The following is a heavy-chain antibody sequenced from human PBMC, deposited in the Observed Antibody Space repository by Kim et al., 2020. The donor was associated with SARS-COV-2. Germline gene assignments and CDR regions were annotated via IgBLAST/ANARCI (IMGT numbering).Heavy chain of an antibody. CDR3: ARFGDCSSTSCLLPIEYYYYGMDV. CDR1: GGTFSSYA. J-gene: IGHJ6*02. Sequence: SVKVSCKASGGTFSSYAISWVRQAPGQGLEWMGGIIPIFGTANYAQKFQGRVTITADESTSTAYMELSSLRSEDTAVYYCARFGDCSSTSCLLPIEYYYYGMDVWGQGTTVTVSS. D-gene: IGHD2-2*01. CDR2: IIPIFGTA. V-gene: IGHV1-69*13.